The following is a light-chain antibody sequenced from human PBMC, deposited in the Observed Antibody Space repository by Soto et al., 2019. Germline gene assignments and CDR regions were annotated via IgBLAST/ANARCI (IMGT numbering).Light chain of an antibody. Sequence: QSALTQPPSASGSPGQSVTISCTGTSSDVGAYNYVSWYQQHPGKAPKLIIYEVTKRPSGVPDRFSGSKSGNTASLTVSGLQAEDEADYYCSSYAGSNNLGVFGTGTQLTVL. J-gene: IGLJ1*01. V-gene: IGLV2-8*01. CDR1: SSDVGAYNY. CDR2: EVT. CDR3: SSYAGSNNLGV.